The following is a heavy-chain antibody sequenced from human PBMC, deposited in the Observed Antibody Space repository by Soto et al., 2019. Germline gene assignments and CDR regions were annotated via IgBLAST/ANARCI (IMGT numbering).Heavy chain of an antibody. CDR2: IYWDDDK. V-gene: IGHV2-5*02. CDR3: ARRLGYYYGSGNYKGVTFDI. CDR1: GFSLCASGVG. J-gene: IGHJ3*02. Sequence: GPTLVNPTQNLTLTCTFSGFSLCASGVGVGWIRQPPGKSLEWLAVIYWDDDKRYSPSLKSRLTITKDTSKNQVLLTMTNMDPVDTATYYCARRLGYYYGSGNYKGVTFDIWGQGTMVT. D-gene: IGHD3-10*01.